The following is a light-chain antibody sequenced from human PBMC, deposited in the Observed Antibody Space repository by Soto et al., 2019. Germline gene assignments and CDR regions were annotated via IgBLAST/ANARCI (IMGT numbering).Light chain of an antibody. CDR1: SSDVGGYNY. V-gene: IGLV2-14*01. Sequence: ALTQPASVSGSPGHSITISCTGTSSDVGGYNYVSWYQQHPGKAPKFMIYDVSNRPSGVSNRFSGSKSGNTASLTISGLQAYYEADYSYCSPNTCKTCQRVFGTRTKVTVL. CDR2: DVS. J-gene: IGLJ1*01. CDR3: CSPNTCKTCQRV.